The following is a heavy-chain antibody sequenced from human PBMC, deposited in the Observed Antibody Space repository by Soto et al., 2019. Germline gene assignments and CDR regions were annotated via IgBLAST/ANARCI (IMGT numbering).Heavy chain of an antibody. CDR2: IIPILGIA. V-gene: IGHV1-69*02. D-gene: IGHD1-26*01. J-gene: IGHJ4*02. CDR1: GGTFSSYI. Sequence: QVQLVQSGAEVKKPGSSVKVSCKASGGTFSSYIISGVRQSPGQGLEWMGSIIPILGIANYAQKFQGRVTITADQSTSTAYLELSSLRSEDTAVYYCARFPQTAIVGAADFDYWGQGTLVTVSS. CDR3: ARFPQTAIVGAADFDY.